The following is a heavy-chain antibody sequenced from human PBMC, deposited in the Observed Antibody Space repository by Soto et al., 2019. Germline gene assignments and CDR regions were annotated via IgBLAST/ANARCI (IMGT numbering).Heavy chain of an antibody. CDR2: ISYDGSNK. D-gene: IGHD6-13*01. Sequence: GGSLRLSCAASGFTFSSYGMHWVRQAPGKGLEWVAVISYDGSNKYYADSVKGRFTISRDNSKNTLYLQMNSLRAEDTAVYYFAKDRGSSWYRLGALDIWGQGTMVTVSS. CDR1: GFTFSSYG. J-gene: IGHJ3*02. CDR3: AKDRGSSWYRLGALDI. V-gene: IGHV3-30*18.